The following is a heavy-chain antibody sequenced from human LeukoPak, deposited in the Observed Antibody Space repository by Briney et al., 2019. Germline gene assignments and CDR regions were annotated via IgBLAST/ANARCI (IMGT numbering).Heavy chain of an antibody. J-gene: IGHJ4*02. CDR3: ARHGGLKYGGYEKRFDY. CDR2: SYYSGST. D-gene: IGHD5-12*01. V-gene: IGHV4-39*01. Sequence: SETLSLTCTVSGGSISSSSYFWGWIGQPPGKGLEWIGSSYYSGSTYYNPSLESRVTISVDTSKNQFSLKLNSVTAADTAVYYCARHGGLKYGGYEKRFDYWGQGTLVTVSS. CDR1: GGSISSSSYF.